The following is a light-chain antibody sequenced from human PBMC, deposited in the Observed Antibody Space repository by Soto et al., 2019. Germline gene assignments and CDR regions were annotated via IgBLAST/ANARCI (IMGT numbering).Light chain of an antibody. CDR2: GAS. V-gene: IGKV3-15*01. CDR3: QQYNNWPLT. Sequence: EIVMAQSPATLSVSPGERATLSCRASQSVSSNLAWYQQKPGQAPRLLIYGASTRATGIPARFSGSGSGTEFTFTISSLQPEDFAVYYCQQYNNWPLTFGGGTKVEIK. CDR1: QSVSSN. J-gene: IGKJ4*01.